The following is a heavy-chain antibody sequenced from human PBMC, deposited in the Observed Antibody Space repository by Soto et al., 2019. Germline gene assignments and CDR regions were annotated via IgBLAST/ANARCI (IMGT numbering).Heavy chain of an antibody. V-gene: IGHV1-18*01. CDR1: GYTFTSYC. Sequence: GASVKVSCKASGYTFTSYCISWVRQAPGQGLEWMGWISAYNGNTNYAQKLQGRVTMTTDTSTSTAYMELRSLRSDDTAVYYCAREWVGYCSSTSCPTPFDYWGQGTLVTVSS. D-gene: IGHD2-2*01. CDR3: AREWVGYCSSTSCPTPFDY. J-gene: IGHJ4*02. CDR2: ISAYNGNT.